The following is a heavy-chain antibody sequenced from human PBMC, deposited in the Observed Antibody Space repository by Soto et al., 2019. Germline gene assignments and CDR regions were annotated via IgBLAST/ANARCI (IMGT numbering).Heavy chain of an antibody. CDR1: GGSIRSGGYY. CDR3: ARGYCSSTSCQPIDY. D-gene: IGHD2-2*01. Sequence: SETLSLTCTVSGGSIRSGGYYWSWIRQHPGKGLEWIGYIYYSGSTYYNPSLKSRVTISVDTSKNQFSLKLSSVTAADTAVYYCARGYCSSTSCQPIDYWGQGTLVTVSS. CDR2: IYYSGST. V-gene: IGHV4-31*03. J-gene: IGHJ4*02.